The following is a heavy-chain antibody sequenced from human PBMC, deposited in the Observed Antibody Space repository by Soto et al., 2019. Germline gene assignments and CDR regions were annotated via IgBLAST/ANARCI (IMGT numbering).Heavy chain of an antibody. D-gene: IGHD3-3*01. CDR2: ISYDGRDK. J-gene: IGHJ6*02. CDR1: GFTFSSYA. Sequence: QVQLVESGGGVVQPGRSLRLSCADSGFTFSSYAMHWVRQAPGKGLEWVAVISYDGRDKYYADSVKGRFTISRDNSKNTLYLQINSLRAEDTAVYYCAREPQDYDFWSGPYGMDVWGQGTTVTVSS. CDR3: AREPQDYDFWSGPYGMDV. V-gene: IGHV3-30*04.